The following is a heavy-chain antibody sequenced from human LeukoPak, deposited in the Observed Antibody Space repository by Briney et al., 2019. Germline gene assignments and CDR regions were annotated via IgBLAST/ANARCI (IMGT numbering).Heavy chain of an antibody. CDR3: ARDQALSYYYDSSGYPTPPYAFDI. CDR1: GGTFSSYA. D-gene: IGHD3-22*01. CDR2: IIPILGIA. J-gene: IGHJ3*02. Sequence: SVKVSCKASGGTFSSYAISWVRQAPGQGLEWMGRIIPILGIANYAQKFQGRVTITADKSTSTAYMELSSLRSEDTAVYYCARDQALSYYYDSSGYPTPPYAFDIWGQGTMVTVSS. V-gene: IGHV1-69*04.